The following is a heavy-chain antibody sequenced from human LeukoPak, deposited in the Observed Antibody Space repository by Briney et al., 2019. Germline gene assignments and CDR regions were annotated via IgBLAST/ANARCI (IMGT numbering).Heavy chain of an antibody. V-gene: IGHV4-30-4*01. D-gene: IGHD2-15*01. CDR2: IYYSGST. Sequence: SETLSLTCTVSGGSISSGDYYWSWIRQPPGKGLEWIGYIYYSGSTYYNPSLKSRVTISVDTSKNQFSLKLSSVTAVGTAVYYCARIGYCSGGSCSHWGQGTLVTVSS. CDR1: GGSISSGDYY. CDR3: ARIGYCSGGSCSH. J-gene: IGHJ4*02.